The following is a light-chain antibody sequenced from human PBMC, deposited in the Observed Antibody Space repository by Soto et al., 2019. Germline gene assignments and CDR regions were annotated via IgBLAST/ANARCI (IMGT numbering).Light chain of an antibody. Sequence: QSALTQPRSVSGSPGQSVTISCTGTSSDVGGHKYVSWYQQHPGKAPKLMIYDVSERPSGVPDRFSGSKSGNTASLTISWLQAEDEADYYCCSYAGSYTFVFGTGTKVTVL. V-gene: IGLV2-11*01. CDR3: CSYAGSYTFV. J-gene: IGLJ1*01. CDR1: SSDVGGHKY. CDR2: DVS.